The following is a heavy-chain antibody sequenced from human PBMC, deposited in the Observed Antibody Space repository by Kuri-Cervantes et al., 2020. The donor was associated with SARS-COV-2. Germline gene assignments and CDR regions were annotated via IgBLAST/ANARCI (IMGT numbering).Heavy chain of an antibody. Sequence: GSLRLSCTVSGGSISSYYWSWIRQPPEKGLEWIGYIYSSGSTNYSPSLKSRVTISVDTSKNQFSLKLSSVTAADTAVYYCARAQRRLHRYFDYWGQGTLVTVSS. D-gene: IGHD5-24*01. CDR1: GGSISSYY. CDR3: ARAQRRLHRYFDY. J-gene: IGHJ4*02. V-gene: IGHV4-59*08. CDR2: IYSSGST.